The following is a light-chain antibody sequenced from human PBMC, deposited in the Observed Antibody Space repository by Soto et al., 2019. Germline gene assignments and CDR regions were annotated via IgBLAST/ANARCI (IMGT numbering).Light chain of an antibody. J-gene: IGKJ1*01. Sequence: EIVLTQSPGTLSLSTGERATLSCRASQSISNTYLVWYQQKPGQAPRLLIYGASSRATGIPDRFTGSGSGTDFILTISRLEPEDSAVYYCQQYAGSPWTFGQGAKVEVK. CDR2: GAS. CDR1: QSISNTY. CDR3: QQYAGSPWT. V-gene: IGKV3-20*01.